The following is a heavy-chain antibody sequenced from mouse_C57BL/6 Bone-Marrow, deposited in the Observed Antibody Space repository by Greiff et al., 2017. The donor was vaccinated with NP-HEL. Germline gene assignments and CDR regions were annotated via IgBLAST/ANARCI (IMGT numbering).Heavy chain of an antibody. CDR3: ARSGYYGYDGAMDY. CDR1: GYTFTDYY. Sequence: EVKLQQSGPELVKPGASVKISCKASGYTFTDYYMNWVKQSHGKSLEWIGDINPNNGGTSYNQKFKGKATLTVDKSSSTAYMELRSLTSEDSAVYYCARSGYYGYDGAMDYWGQGTSVTVSS. D-gene: IGHD2-2*01. J-gene: IGHJ4*01. CDR2: INPNNGGT. V-gene: IGHV1-26*01.